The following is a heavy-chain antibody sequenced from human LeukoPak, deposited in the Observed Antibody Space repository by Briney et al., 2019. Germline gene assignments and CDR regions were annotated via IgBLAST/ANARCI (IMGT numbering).Heavy chain of an antibody. CDR1: GYTFSTYY. D-gene: IGHD6-6*01. J-gene: IGHJ4*02. CDR2: INPSGGST. Sequence: GASVKVSCKASGYTFSTYYIHWVRQAPGQGLEWMGIINPSGGSTDYAQKFQGRVTMTRDISTSTVYMELSSLRSEDTAVYYCARVASIGAIGDHWGQGTLVTVSS. CDR3: ARVASIGAIGDH. V-gene: IGHV1-46*01.